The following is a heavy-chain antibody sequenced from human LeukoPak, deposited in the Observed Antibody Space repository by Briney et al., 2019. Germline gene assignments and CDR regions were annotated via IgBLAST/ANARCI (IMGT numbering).Heavy chain of an antibody. D-gene: IGHD1-26*01. J-gene: IGHJ4*02. CDR1: GFTFKNYL. CDR2: MKDDGNEI. Sequence: PGGSLRLSCTASGFTFKNYLMTWVRQAPGKGLEWVASMKDDGNEIQYVDSVKGRFTISRDNAKNSLYLQMNNLRAEDTAVYYCARNRATNDYWGQGTLVTVSS. CDR3: ARNRATNDY. V-gene: IGHV3-7*01.